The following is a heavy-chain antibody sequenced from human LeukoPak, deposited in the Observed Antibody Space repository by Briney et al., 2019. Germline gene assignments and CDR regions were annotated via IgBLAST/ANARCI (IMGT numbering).Heavy chain of an antibody. V-gene: IGHV3-23*01. CDR3: AKVETVLRYFDWLLYFDY. Sequence: GGSLRLSCAASGFTFSSYGMSWVRQAPGKGLEWVSAISGSGGSTYYADSVKGRFTISRDNSKNTLYLQMNSLRAEDTAVYYCAKVETVLRYFDWLLYFDYWGQGTLVTVSS. J-gene: IGHJ4*02. CDR2: ISGSGGST. CDR1: GFTFSSYG. D-gene: IGHD3-9*01.